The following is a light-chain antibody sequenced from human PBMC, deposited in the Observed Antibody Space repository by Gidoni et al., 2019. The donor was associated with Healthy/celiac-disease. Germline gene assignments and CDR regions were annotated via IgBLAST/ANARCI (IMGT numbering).Light chain of an antibody. CDR2: DAS. Sequence: EIVLTQSTATLSLSPGERATLSCRASQSVSSYLAWYQQKPGQAPRLRIYDASNRATGIPAMFSGSGSGTDFTLTISSLEPEDFAVYYCQQRSNWPPITFGPGTKVDIK. J-gene: IGKJ3*01. CDR3: QQRSNWPPIT. CDR1: QSVSSY. V-gene: IGKV3-11*01.